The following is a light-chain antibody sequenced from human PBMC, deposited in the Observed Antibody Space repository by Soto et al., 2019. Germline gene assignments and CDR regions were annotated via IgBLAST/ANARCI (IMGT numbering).Light chain of an antibody. CDR3: QQYDNPFT. J-gene: IGKJ3*01. CDR1: QDINKF. Sequence: DIQMTQSPSSLSASVGDRVTITCQASQDINKFLNWYQQKPGKAPKLLISDASSLETGVPSRFSRSGSGTDFTFTINRVQTEYIATYYCQQYDNPFTFGPGTKVDIK. CDR2: DAS. V-gene: IGKV1-33*01.